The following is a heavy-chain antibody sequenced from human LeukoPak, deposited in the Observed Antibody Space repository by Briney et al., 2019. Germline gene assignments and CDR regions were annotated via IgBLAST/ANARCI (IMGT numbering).Heavy chain of an antibody. J-gene: IGHJ4*02. CDR3: ARNSRIFGEDY. CDR2: IYYSGST. V-gene: IGHV4-59*12. D-gene: IGHD3-3*02. Sequence: SETLSLTCTVSGGSISSYYWSWIRQPPGKGLEWIGYIYYSGSTNYNPSLKSRVTISVDTSKNQFSLKLSSVTAADTAAYYCARNSRIFGEDYWGQGTLVTVSS. CDR1: GGSISSYY.